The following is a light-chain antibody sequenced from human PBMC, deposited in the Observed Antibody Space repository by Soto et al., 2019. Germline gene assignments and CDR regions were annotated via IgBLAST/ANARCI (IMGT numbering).Light chain of an antibody. Sequence: EIVLTQSPGTLSLSPGERATLSCRASQSVSSSYLAWYQQKPGQAPRLLIYGASSRATGIPDRFSGSGSGTDFTLTISRLEPEDFAVYYCQQSGTSPCTFGQGTKVDIK. V-gene: IGKV3-20*01. CDR2: GAS. CDR3: QQSGTSPCT. J-gene: IGKJ1*01. CDR1: QSVSSSY.